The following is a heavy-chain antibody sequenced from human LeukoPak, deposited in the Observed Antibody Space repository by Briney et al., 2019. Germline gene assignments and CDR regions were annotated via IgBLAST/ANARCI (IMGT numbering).Heavy chain of an antibody. J-gene: IGHJ5*02. CDR3: ARDGDSDTGGPNWFDP. Sequence: SVKVSCKASGGTFSSYAISWVRQAPGQGLEWMGGIIPIFGTANYAQKFQGRVTITTDESTSTAYMELSSLRSEDTAVYYCARDGDSDTGGPNWFDPWGQGTLVTVSS. D-gene: IGHD5-18*01. V-gene: IGHV1-69*05. CDR2: IIPIFGTA. CDR1: GGTFSSYA.